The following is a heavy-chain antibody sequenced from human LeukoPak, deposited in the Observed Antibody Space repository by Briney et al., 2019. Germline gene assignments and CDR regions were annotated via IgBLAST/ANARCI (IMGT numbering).Heavy chain of an antibody. Sequence: SVKVSCKASGGTFSCYTISWVRQAPGQGLEWMGRIIPILGIANYAQKLQGRVTITADKSTSTAYMELSSLRSEDTAVYYCARDPRYYDSSGYLEEVDYWGQGTLVTVSS. CDR1: GGTFSCYT. D-gene: IGHD3-22*01. CDR2: IIPILGIA. V-gene: IGHV1-69*04. CDR3: ARDPRYYDSSGYLEEVDY. J-gene: IGHJ4*02.